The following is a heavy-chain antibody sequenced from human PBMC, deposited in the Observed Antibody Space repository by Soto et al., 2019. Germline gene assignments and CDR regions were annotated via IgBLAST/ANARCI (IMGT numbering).Heavy chain of an antibody. V-gene: IGHV6-1*01. CDR3: ARGVAGSGFDL. Sequence: SQTLSLTCAISGDSVSSNTAAWNWIRSSPSRGLEWLGRTYYRSNWRHDYAVSVKSRITVNPDTSKNHFSLQLNSVTPDNTAVYYCARGVAGSGFDLWGQGTLVTVSS. J-gene: IGHJ4*02. D-gene: IGHD6-19*01. CDR1: GDSVSSNTAA. CDR2: TYYRSNWRH.